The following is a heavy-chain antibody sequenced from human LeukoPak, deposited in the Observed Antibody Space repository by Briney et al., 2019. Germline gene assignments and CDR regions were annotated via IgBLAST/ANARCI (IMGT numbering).Heavy chain of an antibody. Sequence: GGSLRLSCAASGFTFSSYAMSWVRQAPGKGLEWVSAISGSGGSTYYADSVKGRFTISRDNSKNTLYLQMNSLRAEDTAVYYCARDFAGSESGMDVWGQGTTVTVSS. V-gene: IGHV3-23*01. J-gene: IGHJ6*02. D-gene: IGHD6-25*01. CDR1: GFTFSSYA. CDR2: ISGSGGST. CDR3: ARDFAGSESGMDV.